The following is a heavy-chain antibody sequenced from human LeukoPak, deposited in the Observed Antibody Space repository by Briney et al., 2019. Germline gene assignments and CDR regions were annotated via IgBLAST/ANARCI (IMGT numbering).Heavy chain of an antibody. CDR1: GGSFSGYY. D-gene: IGHD3-9*01. J-gene: IGHJ6*02. CDR2: INHSGST. Sequence: SETLSLTCAVYGGSFSGYYWSWIRQPPGKGLEWIGEINHSGSTNYNPSLKSRVTISVDTSKNQFSLKLSSVTAADTAVYYCARDHSKIRYFKQGGYYYGMDVWGQGTTVTVSS. CDR3: ARDHSKIRYFKQGGYYYGMDV. V-gene: IGHV4-34*01.